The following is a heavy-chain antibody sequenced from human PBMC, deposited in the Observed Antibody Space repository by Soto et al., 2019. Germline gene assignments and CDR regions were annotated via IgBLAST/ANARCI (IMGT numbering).Heavy chain of an antibody. Sequence: EVQLVETGGGLIQPGGSLRLSCAASGFTVSSNYMSWVRQAPGKGLEWVSVIYSGGSTYYADSVKGRFTISRDNSKNTLYLQMNSLRAEDTAVYSCARDGPLGMGGGFDYWGQGTLVTVSS. V-gene: IGHV3-53*02. CDR1: GFTVSSNY. CDR3: ARDGPLGMGGGFDY. D-gene: IGHD7-27*01. J-gene: IGHJ4*02. CDR2: IYSGGST.